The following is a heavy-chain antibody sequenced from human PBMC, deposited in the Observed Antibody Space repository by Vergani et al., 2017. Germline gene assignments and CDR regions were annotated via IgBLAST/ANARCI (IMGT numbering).Heavy chain of an antibody. J-gene: IGHJ6*02. CDR2: IKQDGSEK. Sequence: EVQLVESGGGLVQPGGSLRLSCAASGFTFSSYWMSWVRQAPGKGLEWVANIKQDGSEKYYVDSVKGRFTISRDNAKNSLYLQMNSLRAEDTAVYYCARCEGSPYYYYGMDVWGQGTTVTVSS. CDR1: GFTFSSYW. V-gene: IGHV3-7*01. CDR3: ARCEGSPYYYYGMDV.